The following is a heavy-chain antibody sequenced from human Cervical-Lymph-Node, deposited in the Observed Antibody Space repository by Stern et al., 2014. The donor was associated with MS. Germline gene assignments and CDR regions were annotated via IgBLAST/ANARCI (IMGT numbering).Heavy chain of an antibody. Sequence: QLQLQESGPGLVKSSETLSLTCSFSGGSFSSYHWTWIRQPPGKGLEWIGYITYSGTTNYNSSLKSRVTISRDTSKNQFSLRLSSLTAADTAVYYCLRQGVGTYFDYWGEGSLVTVYS. CDR1: GGSFSSYH. D-gene: IGHD3-10*01. J-gene: IGHJ4*02. CDR2: ITYSGTT. CDR3: LRQGVGTYFDY. V-gene: IGHV4-59*08.